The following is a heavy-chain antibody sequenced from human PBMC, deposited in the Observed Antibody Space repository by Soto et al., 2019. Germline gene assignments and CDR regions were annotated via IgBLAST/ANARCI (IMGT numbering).Heavy chain of an antibody. V-gene: IGHV3-21*01. CDR1: GFTFSSYS. CDR3: ARDGSGQQLVRGGAFDI. Sequence: SGGSLRLSCAASGFTFSSYSMNWVRQAPGKGLEWVSSISSSSSYIYYADSVKGRFTISRDNAKNSLYLQMNSLRAEDTAVYYCARDGSGQQLVRGGAFDIWGQGTMVTVSS. D-gene: IGHD6-13*01. J-gene: IGHJ3*02. CDR2: ISSSSSYI.